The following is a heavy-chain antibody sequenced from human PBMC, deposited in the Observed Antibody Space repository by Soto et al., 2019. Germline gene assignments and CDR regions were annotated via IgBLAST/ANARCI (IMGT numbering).Heavy chain of an antibody. CDR2: IYYSGST. D-gene: IGHD4-17*01. Sequence: SETLSLTCTVSGGSISSSSYYWGWIRQPPGKGLEWIGSIYYSGSTYYNPSLKSRVTISVDTSKNQFSLKLSSVTAADTAVYYCARHALGDYVYRYYYYMDVWGKGTTVTVSS. V-gene: IGHV4-39*01. CDR3: ARHALGDYVYRYYYYMDV. CDR1: GGSISSSSYY. J-gene: IGHJ6*03.